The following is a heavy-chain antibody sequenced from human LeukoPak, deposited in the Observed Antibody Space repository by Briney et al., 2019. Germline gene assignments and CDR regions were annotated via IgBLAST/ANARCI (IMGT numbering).Heavy chain of an antibody. CDR1: GFTFGDYA. Sequence: GGSLRLPCAASGFTFGDYAMHWVRQAPGKGLEWVSGISLNSGSIGYTDSVKGRFIISRDNADNHVYLEMGSLGPDDSAVYFCVKANWGSHGDSTYFDNWGQGTLVTVSS. V-gene: IGHV3-9*01. CDR3: VKANWGSHGDSTYFDN. CDR2: ISLNSGSI. J-gene: IGHJ4*02. D-gene: IGHD3-16*01.